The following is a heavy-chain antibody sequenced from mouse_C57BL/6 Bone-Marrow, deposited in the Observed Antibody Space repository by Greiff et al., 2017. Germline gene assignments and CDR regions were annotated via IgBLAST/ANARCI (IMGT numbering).Heavy chain of an antibody. CDR1: GYTFTSYW. CDR2: IYPSDSET. Sequence: VQLQQPGAELVRPGSSVKLSCKASGYTFTSYWMDWVKQRPGQGLEWIGNIYPSDSETHYNQKFKDKATLTVDKSSSTAYMQLSSLTSEDSAVYYCAIYYYGSSYRWYFDVWGTGTTVTVSS. CDR3: AIYYYGSSYRWYFDV. V-gene: IGHV1-61*01. J-gene: IGHJ1*03. D-gene: IGHD1-1*01.